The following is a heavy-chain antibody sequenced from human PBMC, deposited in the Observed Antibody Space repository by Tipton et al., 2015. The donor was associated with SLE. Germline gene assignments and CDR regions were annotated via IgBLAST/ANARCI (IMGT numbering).Heavy chain of an antibody. CDR2: ISAYNGNT. Sequence: QSGPEVKKPGASVKVSCKASGYTFTSYGISWVRQAPGQGLEWMGWISAYNGNTNYAQKLQGRVTMTTDTSTSTAYMELRSLRSDDTAVYYCARTRGVMVRGVSYYMDVWGKGTTVTVSS. CDR3: ARTRGVMVRGVSYYMDV. CDR1: GYTFTSYG. J-gene: IGHJ6*03. V-gene: IGHV1-18*04. D-gene: IGHD3-10*01.